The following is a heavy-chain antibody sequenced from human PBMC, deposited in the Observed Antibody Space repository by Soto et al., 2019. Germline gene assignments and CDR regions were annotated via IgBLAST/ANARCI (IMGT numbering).Heavy chain of an antibody. CDR1: GGSISSGGYY. J-gene: IGHJ6*02. CDR3: ARDRAVTTRYYYYYYGMDV. Sequence: TLSLTCTVSGGSISSGGYYWSWIRQHPGKGLEWIGYIYYSGSTYYNPSLKSRVTISVDTSRNQFSLKLSSVTAADTAVYYCARDRAVTTRYYYYYYGMDVWGQGTTVTVSS. CDR2: IYYSGST. D-gene: IGHD4-17*01. V-gene: IGHV4-31*03.